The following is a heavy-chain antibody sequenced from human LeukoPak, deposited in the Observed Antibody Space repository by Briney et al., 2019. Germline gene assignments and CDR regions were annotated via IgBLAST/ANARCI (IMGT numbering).Heavy chain of an antibody. D-gene: IGHD6-19*01. CDR1: GFTFSSNS. Sequence: GGSLRLSCAASGFTFSSNSMNWVRQAPGKGLEWVSSISSSSSYIYYADSVKGRFTISRDNAKNSLYLQMNSLRAEDTAVYYCARVDSSGWYRRIDYWGQGTLVTVSS. V-gene: IGHV3-21*01. CDR2: ISSSSSYI. CDR3: ARVDSSGWYRRIDY. J-gene: IGHJ4*02.